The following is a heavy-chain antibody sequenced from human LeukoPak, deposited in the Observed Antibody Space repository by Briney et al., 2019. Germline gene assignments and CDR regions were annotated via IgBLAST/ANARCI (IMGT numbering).Heavy chain of an antibody. CDR3: ANGGFYDSSGYLDY. Sequence: GGSLRLSCAASEFTFSSYSMNWVRQAPGKGLEWVSSISSSSSYIYYADSVKGRFTISRDNAKNSLYLQMNSLRAEDTALYYCANGGFYDSSGYLDYWGQGTLVTVSS. D-gene: IGHD3-22*01. V-gene: IGHV3-21*04. J-gene: IGHJ4*02. CDR2: ISSSSSYI. CDR1: EFTFSSYS.